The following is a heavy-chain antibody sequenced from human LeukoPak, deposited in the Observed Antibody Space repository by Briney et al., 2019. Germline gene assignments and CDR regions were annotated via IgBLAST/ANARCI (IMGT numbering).Heavy chain of an antibody. CDR3: ARGPGSGSYSGYLNY. V-gene: IGHV3-33*01. J-gene: IGHJ4*02. CDR2: IWYDGSNK. D-gene: IGHD1-26*01. Sequence: GGSLRLSCAASGFTFSSYGMHWVRQAPGKGLEWVAVIWYDGSNKYYADSVKGRFTISRDNSKNTLYLQMNSLGAEDTAVYYCARGPGSGSYSGYLNYWGQGTLVTVSS. CDR1: GFTFSSYG.